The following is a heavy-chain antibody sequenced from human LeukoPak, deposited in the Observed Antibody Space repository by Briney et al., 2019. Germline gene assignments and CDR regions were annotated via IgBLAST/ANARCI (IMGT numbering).Heavy chain of an antibody. CDR2: ISNGGGRT. J-gene: IGHJ4*02. V-gene: IGHV3-23*01. D-gene: IGHD5-24*01. Sequence: GGSLRLSCAASAFTFSSYTMSWVRQAPGKGLEWVSAISNGGGRTYYADSVKGRFTISRDNSKNTLYLQMNSLRAEYTAVYYCANDGDVSCAGQLSHFDYWGQGTLVTVSS. CDR3: ANDGDVSCAGQLSHFDY. CDR1: AFTFSSYT.